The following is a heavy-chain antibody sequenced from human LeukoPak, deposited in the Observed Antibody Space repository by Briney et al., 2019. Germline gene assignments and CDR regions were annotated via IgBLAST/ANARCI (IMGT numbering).Heavy chain of an antibody. CDR1: GGSISSSGYS. V-gene: IGHV4-30-2*01. J-gene: IGHJ4*02. CDR2: FYHSGTT. Sequence: SETLSLTCAVSGGSISSSGYSWSWLRQPPGTGLEGIGYFYHSGTTYYNPSLKSRVTISVDRSMKQFSLKLNSVTAADTAVYYCASYYYDTSNYYHVHYFDYWGQGTLVAVSS. D-gene: IGHD3-22*01. CDR3: ASYYYDTSNYYHVHYFDY.